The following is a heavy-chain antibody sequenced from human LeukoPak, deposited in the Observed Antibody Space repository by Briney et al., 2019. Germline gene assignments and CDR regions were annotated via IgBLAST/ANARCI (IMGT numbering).Heavy chain of an antibody. CDR1: GGSISSYY. CDR3: AREGSTSPGYMDV. J-gene: IGHJ6*03. V-gene: IGHV4-59*01. D-gene: IGHD2-2*01. CDR2: IYYSGST. Sequence: SETLSLTCTVSGGSISSYYWSWIRQPPGKGLEWIGYIYYSGSTNYNPSLKSRVTISVDTSKNQFSLKLSSVTAADTAVYYCAREGSTSPGYMDVWGKGTTVTVSS.